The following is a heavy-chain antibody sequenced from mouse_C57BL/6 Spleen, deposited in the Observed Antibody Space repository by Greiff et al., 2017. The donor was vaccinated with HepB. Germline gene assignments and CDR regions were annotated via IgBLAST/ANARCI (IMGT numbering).Heavy chain of an antibody. Sequence: EVKVVESGGDLVKPGGSLKLSCAASGFTFSSYGMSWVRQTPDKRLEWVATISSGGSYTYYPDSVKGRFTISRDNAKNTLCLQMSSLKSEDTGMYYCACYAPFDYWGQGTTLTVSS. J-gene: IGHJ2*01. D-gene: IGHD6-5*01. CDR1: GFTFSSYG. CDR3: ACYAPFDY. V-gene: IGHV5-6*01. CDR2: ISSGGSYT.